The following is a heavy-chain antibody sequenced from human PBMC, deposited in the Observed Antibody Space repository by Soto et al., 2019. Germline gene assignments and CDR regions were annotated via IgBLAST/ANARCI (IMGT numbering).Heavy chain of an antibody. V-gene: IGHV4-31*03. Sequence: QVQLQESGPGLVKPSQTLSLTCTVSGGSISSGGYYWSWIRQHPGKGLEWIGYIDYSGSTYYTPSLTSRVPISVDTSKNQFSLKLSSVTAADTAVYYCARWPQLEPRFDYWGQGTLVTVSS. D-gene: IGHD1-1*01. CDR2: IDYSGST. CDR3: ARWPQLEPRFDY. CDR1: GGSISSGGYY. J-gene: IGHJ4*02.